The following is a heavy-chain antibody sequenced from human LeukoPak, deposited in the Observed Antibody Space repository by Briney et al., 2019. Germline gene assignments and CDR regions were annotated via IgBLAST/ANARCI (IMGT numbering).Heavy chain of an antibody. CDR2: IFYSGTT. CDR1: GGSISSYY. V-gene: IGHV4-59*01. Sequence: PSETLSLTCTVSGGSISSYYWSWIRQPPGKGLEWIGFIFYSGTTNYNPSLKSRVTISVDTSKNQFSLKLSSVTAADTAVYYCARGLEWLRGYFDYWGQGTLVTVSS. J-gene: IGHJ4*02. D-gene: IGHD5-12*01. CDR3: ARGLEWLRGYFDY.